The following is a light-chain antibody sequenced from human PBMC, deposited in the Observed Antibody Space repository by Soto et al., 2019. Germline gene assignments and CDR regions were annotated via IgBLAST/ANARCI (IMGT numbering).Light chain of an antibody. CDR1: QSVGNN. CDR2: GAS. V-gene: IGKV3D-15*03. J-gene: IGKJ1*01. Sequence: EIVMTQSPATVSVSPGARATPYCRASQSVGNNLAWYQQKPGQAPSLFIFGASVRATGVPDRFSGSGSGTEFTLSISDLQSEDSAVYYCQQYESSPRTFGQGTKVDIK. CDR3: QQYESSPRT.